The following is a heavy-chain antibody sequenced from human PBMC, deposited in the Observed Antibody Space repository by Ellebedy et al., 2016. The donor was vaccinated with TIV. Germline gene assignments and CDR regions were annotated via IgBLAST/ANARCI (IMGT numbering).Heavy chain of an antibody. CDR3: ARQYPSLRGGAFDI. J-gene: IGHJ3*02. Sequence: SETLSLTCSVSGGSISSFYWSWIRQPPRKGLEWIGKIYYSGSTNYNPSLKSRVSISVDKSKNQLYLKLNSVTAADTAVYYCARQYPSLRGGAFDIWGQGTMVTVSS. V-gene: IGHV4-59*08. CDR2: IYYSGST. D-gene: IGHD4-23*01. CDR1: GGSISSFY.